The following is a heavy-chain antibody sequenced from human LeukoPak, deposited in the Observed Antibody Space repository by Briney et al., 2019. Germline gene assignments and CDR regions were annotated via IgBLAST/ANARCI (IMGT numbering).Heavy chain of an antibody. J-gene: IGHJ4*02. D-gene: IGHD1-1*01. V-gene: IGHV3-7*01. CDR3: ARDGDSWNDFDH. Sequence: PGGSLRLSCVASGFSFSTSWMTWVRQAPGKGLEWVANIRKDGREIHYADSLKGRFTISRDNTKNSLFLQINSLRAEDTGVYYCARDGDSWNDFDHWGQGTLVPVSS. CDR1: GFSFSTSW. CDR2: IRKDGREI.